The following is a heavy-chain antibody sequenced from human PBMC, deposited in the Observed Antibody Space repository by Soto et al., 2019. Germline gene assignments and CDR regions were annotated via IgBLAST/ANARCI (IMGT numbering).Heavy chain of an antibody. J-gene: IGHJ6*02. CDR1: GFTFSSYA. CDR2: ISGSGGGT. V-gene: IGHV3-23*01. CDR3: AKDLGYYYYGMDV. Sequence: GGSLRLSCAASGFTFSSYAMSWVRQAPGKGLEWVSAISGSGGGTYYADSVRGRFTISRDNSKNTLYLQMNSLRAEDTAVYYCAKDLGYYYYGMDVWGQGTTVTVSS.